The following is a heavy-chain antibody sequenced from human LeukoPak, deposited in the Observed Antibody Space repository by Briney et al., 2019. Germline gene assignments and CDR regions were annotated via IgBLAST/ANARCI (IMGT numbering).Heavy chain of an antibody. CDR1: GGTFKIYA. CDR2: IIAIFVTA. J-gene: IGHJ5*02. V-gene: IGHV1-69*06. Sequence: SVTVPCKASGGTFKIYANSWVRQAPGHRLEWMGRIIAIFVTANYAQKFQARVTITADNPTNTAYMELSSLRSEDSAVYYCATEGGDYSNFCSWGQGTLVTVSS. D-gene: IGHD4-11*01. CDR3: ATEGGDYSNFCS.